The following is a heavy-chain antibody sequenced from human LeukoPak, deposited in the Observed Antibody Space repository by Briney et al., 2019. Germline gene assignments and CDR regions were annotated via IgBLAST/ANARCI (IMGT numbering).Heavy chain of an antibody. CDR1: GGSFSGYY. Sequence: PSETLSLTCAVYGGSFSGYYWSWIRQPPGKGLEWIGEINHSGSTNYNPSLKSRVTISVDTSKNQFSLKLSSVTAADTAVYYCARAAPNLYSSSWYGYWGQGTLVTVSS. V-gene: IGHV4-34*01. D-gene: IGHD6-13*01. CDR3: ARAAPNLYSSSWYGY. J-gene: IGHJ4*02. CDR2: INHSGST.